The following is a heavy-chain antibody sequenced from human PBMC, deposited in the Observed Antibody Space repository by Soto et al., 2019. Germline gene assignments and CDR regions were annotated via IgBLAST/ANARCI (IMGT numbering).Heavy chain of an antibody. J-gene: IGHJ5*02. Sequence: KTSETLSLTCAVYGGSFSGYYWSWIRQPPGKGLEWIEEINHSGSTNYNPSLKSRVTISVDTSKNQFSLKLSSVTAADTAVYYCARGRVRSATTNRWFDPWGQGTLVTVSS. CDR3: ARGRVRSATTNRWFDP. V-gene: IGHV4-34*01. D-gene: IGHD1-1*01. CDR1: GGSFSGYY. CDR2: INHSGST.